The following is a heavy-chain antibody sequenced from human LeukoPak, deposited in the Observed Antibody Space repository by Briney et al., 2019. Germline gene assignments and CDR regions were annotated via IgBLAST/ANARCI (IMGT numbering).Heavy chain of an antibody. Sequence: PSETLSLTCTVSGGSISSDYWSWIRQPPGKGLEWIGYIYYSGSTNYNPSLKSRVTISVDTSKNQFSLKLSSVTAADTAVYYCARGIRGYSYGPFDYWGQGTLVTVSS. V-gene: IGHV4-59*08. D-gene: IGHD5-18*01. CDR1: GGSISSDY. J-gene: IGHJ4*02. CDR3: ARGIRGYSYGPFDY. CDR2: IYYSGST.